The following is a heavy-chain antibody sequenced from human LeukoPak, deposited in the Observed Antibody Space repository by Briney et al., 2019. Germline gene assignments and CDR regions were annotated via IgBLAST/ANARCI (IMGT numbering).Heavy chain of an antibody. CDR2: IKRQTEGWTK. CDR1: GFTFSNAW. V-gene: IGHV3-15*01. D-gene: IGHD3-9*01. CDR3: SRNADHDW. J-gene: IGHJ1*01. Sequence: GGSLRLSCAASGFTFSNAWMNWVRQTPGKGLEWVARIKRQTEGWTKDYAAPVKGRFTISRDDSKSTLYLQMNSLETEDTAVYYCSRNADHDWWGQGTPVTVSS.